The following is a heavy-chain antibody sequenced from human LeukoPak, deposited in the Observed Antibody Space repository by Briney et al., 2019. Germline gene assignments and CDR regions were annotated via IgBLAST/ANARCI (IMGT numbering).Heavy chain of an antibody. CDR2: IYYSGST. J-gene: IGHJ3*02. Sequence: KPSETLSLTCTVSGGSISSSSYYWGWIRQPPGKGLEWIGSIYYSGSTYYNPSLKSRVTISVDTSKNQFSLKLSSVTAADTAVYYCARIGQGSYDAFDIWGQGTMVTVSS. D-gene: IGHD1-26*01. CDR1: GGSISSSSYY. V-gene: IGHV4-39*07. CDR3: ARIGQGSYDAFDI.